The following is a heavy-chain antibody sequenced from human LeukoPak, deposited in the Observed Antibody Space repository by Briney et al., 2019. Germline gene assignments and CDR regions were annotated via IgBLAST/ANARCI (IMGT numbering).Heavy chain of an antibody. CDR3: AKTTTGYSSGRSPGWPADL. Sequence: GGSLRLSCAASGFTFSSYAMYWLRQAPGRGLEWVSGIFGSGGGTHYADSVKGRFTISRDNSENTVYLQVNSLRAEDTALYYCAKTTTGYSSGRSPGWPADLWGQGTLVTVSS. CDR2: IFGSGGGT. V-gene: IGHV3-23*01. D-gene: IGHD6-19*01. J-gene: IGHJ5*02. CDR1: GFTFSSYA.